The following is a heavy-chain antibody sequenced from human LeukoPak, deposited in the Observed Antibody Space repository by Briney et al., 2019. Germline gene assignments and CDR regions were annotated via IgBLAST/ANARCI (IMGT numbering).Heavy chain of an antibody. CDR3: ARETTVTTFDY. CDR1: GGSFSGYY. J-gene: IGHJ4*02. D-gene: IGHD4-17*01. Sequence: PSETLSLTCAVYGGSFSGYYWSWIRQPPGKGLEWIGEINHSGSTNYNPSLKSRVTISVDTSKIQFSLKLSSVTAADTAVYYCARETTVTTFDYWGQGTLVTVSS. CDR2: INHSGST. V-gene: IGHV4-34*01.